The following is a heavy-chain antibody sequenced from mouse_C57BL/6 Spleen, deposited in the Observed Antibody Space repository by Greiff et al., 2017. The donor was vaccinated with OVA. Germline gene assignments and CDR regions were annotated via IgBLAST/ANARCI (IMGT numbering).Heavy chain of an antibody. CDR1: GFTFSDYG. Sequence: EVKLMESGGGLVKPGGSLKLSCAASGFTFSDYGMHWVRQAPEKGLEWVAYISSGSSTIYYADTVKGRFTISRDNAKNTLFLQMTSLRSEDTAMYYCARPQTAQAPLAYWGQGTTLTVSS. D-gene: IGHD3-2*02. J-gene: IGHJ2*01. CDR2: ISSGSSTI. CDR3: ARPQTAQAPLAY. V-gene: IGHV5-17*01.